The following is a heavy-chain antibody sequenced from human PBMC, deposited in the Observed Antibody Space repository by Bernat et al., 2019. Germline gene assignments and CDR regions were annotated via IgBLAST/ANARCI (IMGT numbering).Heavy chain of an antibody. Sequence: EVQLVESGGGLVQPGGSLRLSCAASGFTFSSYEMNWVRQAPGKGLEWVSYISSSGSTIYYAESVKGRFTISRDNAKNSLYLQMNSLRAEDTAVYYCARGTSTSAPYMDVWGKGTTVTVSS. CDR1: GFTFSSYE. CDR2: ISSSGSTI. CDR3: ARGTSTSAPYMDV. V-gene: IGHV3-48*03. J-gene: IGHJ6*03.